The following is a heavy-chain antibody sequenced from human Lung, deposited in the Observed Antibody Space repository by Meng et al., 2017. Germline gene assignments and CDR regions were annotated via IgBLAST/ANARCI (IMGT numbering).Heavy chain of an antibody. Sequence: VPSVAAGGGLVQAGWSLKLSCAVSGVSFSDSDIHWVRQASGKGLEWVGRIGGRPKRYAAAYAAPVRGRFTISRDDSRNTAYLQMNSLKTEDSAVYYCTIYIRGHIWGQGTMVTVSS. D-gene: IGHD6-19*01. CDR2: IGGRPKRYAA. CDR3: TIYIRGHI. CDR1: GVSFSDSD. J-gene: IGHJ3*02. V-gene: IGHV3-73*02.